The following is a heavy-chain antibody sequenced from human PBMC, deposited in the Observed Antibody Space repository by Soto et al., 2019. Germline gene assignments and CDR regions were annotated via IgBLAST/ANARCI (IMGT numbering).Heavy chain of an antibody. CDR2: IYYSGST. CDR1: GGSISSSSYY. D-gene: IGHD2-15*01. J-gene: IGHJ5*02. Sequence: SETLSLTCTVSGGSISSSSYYWGWIRQPPGKGLEWIGSIYYSGSTYYNPSLKSRVTISVDTSKNQFSLKLSSVTAADTAVYYFAFGYCSGGSCYPTWGPWFDPWGQGTLVTVSS. CDR3: AFGYCSGGSCYPTWGPWFDP. V-gene: IGHV4-39*01.